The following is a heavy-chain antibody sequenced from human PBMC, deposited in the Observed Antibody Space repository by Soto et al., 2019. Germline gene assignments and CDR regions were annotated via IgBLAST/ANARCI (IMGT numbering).Heavy chain of an antibody. CDR3: ARSPIDYCGNSVTGYYYGMDV. V-gene: IGHV5-51*01. CDR1: GYSFTSYW. CDR2: IYPGDSDT. Sequence: GESLKISCKGSGYSFTSYWIGWVRQMPGKGLEWMGIIYPGDSDTRYSPSFQGQVTISADKSISTAYLQWSSLKASDTAMYYCARSPIDYCGNSVTGYYYGMDVWGQGTTVTVSS. J-gene: IGHJ6*02. D-gene: IGHD4-17*01.